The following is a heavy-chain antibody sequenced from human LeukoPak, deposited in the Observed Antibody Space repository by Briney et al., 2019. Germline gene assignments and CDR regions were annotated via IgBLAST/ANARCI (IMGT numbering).Heavy chain of an antibody. V-gene: IGHV4-39*07. Sequence: SETLSLTCTVSGGSISSSSYYWGWIRQPPGKGLEGIVEINHSGSTNYNPSLKSRVTISVDTSKNQFSLKLSSVTAADTAVYYCACLTTADAFDIWGQGTMVTVSS. D-gene: IGHD3-22*01. CDR2: INHSGST. CDR1: GGSISSSSYY. J-gene: IGHJ3*02. CDR3: ACLTTADAFDI.